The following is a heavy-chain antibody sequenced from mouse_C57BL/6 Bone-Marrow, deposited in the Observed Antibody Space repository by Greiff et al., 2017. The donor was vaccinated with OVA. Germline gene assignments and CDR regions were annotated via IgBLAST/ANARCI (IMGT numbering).Heavy chain of an antibody. J-gene: IGHJ1*03. D-gene: IGHD2-3*01. CDR1: GYTFTSYG. CDR2: IYPRSGNT. Sequence: VQLQQSGAELARPGASVKLSCKASGYTFTSYGISWVKQRTGQGLEWIGEIYPRSGNTYYNEKFKGKATLTADKYSSTAYMELRSLTSEDSAVYFCARDDGYFHWYFDVWGTGTTVTVSS. V-gene: IGHV1-81*01. CDR3: ARDDGYFHWYFDV.